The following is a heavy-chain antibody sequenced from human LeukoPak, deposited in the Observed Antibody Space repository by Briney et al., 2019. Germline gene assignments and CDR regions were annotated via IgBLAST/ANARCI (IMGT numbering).Heavy chain of an antibody. D-gene: IGHD3-3*01. CDR1: GGCFSPDSHY. CDR3: ARHYDYDFWSGFYSAFDI. CDR2: VFPSGRT. Sequence: SETLSLTCNVSGGCFSPDSHYWGWIRQPPGRGLEWIGHVFPSGRTYYNPSLQSRVTISVDTSKNQFSLKLSSVTAADTAVYYCARHYDYDFWSGFYSAFDIWGQGTMVTVSS. J-gene: IGHJ3*02. V-gene: IGHV4-39*01.